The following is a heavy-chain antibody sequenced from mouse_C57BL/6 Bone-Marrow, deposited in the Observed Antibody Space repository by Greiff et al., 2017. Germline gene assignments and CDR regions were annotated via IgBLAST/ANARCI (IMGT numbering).Heavy chain of an antibody. CDR2: ISNLAYSI. CDR3: ARRVYDGYYDYAMDY. CDR1: GFTFSDYG. D-gene: IGHD2-3*01. V-gene: IGHV5-15*04. Sequence: DVMLVEPGGGLVQPGGSLKLSCAASGFTFSDYGMAWVRQAPRKGPEWVAFISNLAYSIYYADTVTGRFTISRETAKNTLYLEMSSLRSEDTAMYYCARRVYDGYYDYAMDYWGQGTSVTVSS. J-gene: IGHJ4*01.